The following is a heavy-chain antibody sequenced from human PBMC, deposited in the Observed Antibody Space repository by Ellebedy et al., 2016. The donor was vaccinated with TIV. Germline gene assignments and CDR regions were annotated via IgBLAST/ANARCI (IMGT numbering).Heavy chain of an antibody. J-gene: IGHJ6*02. CDR1: GYTFISYT. Sequence: AASVKVSCKASGYTFISYTMHWVRQAPGQRLEWMGWINAGNGNTKYSHKFQGRVTITRDTSASTAYMELSSLRSEDTAVYYCARDACRTFSGGRCYSHYYGMDVWGQGTTVTVSS. CDR3: ARDACRTFSGGRCYSHYYGMDV. V-gene: IGHV1-3*01. CDR2: INAGNGNT. D-gene: IGHD2-15*01.